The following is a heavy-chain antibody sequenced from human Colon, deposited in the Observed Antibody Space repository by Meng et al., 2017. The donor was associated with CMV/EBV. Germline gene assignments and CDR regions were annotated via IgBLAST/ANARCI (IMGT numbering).Heavy chain of an antibody. Sequence: ASVKVSCKPSGYTFSGYYVKWVRQAAGQEPEWMVWINHNSGGTNYAQKLQGRVTITRDTSISTVYMELSRLRSDDTAVYYCDRADYIGYYGMDVWGQGTMVTVSS. V-gene: IGHV1-2*02. CDR1: GYTFSGYY. D-gene: IGHD4/OR15-4a*01. CDR3: DRADYIGYYGMDV. CDR2: INHNSGGT. J-gene: IGHJ6*02.